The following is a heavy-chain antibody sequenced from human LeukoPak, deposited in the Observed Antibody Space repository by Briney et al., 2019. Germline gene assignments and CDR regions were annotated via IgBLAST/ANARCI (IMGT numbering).Heavy chain of an antibody. CDR3: ARGVVYPAWSGPHWSDY. D-gene: IGHD3-3*01. V-gene: IGHV3-7*01. CDR2: IKQDASQE. CDR1: GFTFSSYA. Sequence: GGSLRLSCAASGFTFSSYAMSWVRQAPGKGPEWVAHIKQDASQEYHVDSVKGRFTISRDNAKNSLYLQMNSLRAEDTAVYYCARGVVYPAWSGPHWSDYWGQGALVTVSS. J-gene: IGHJ4*02.